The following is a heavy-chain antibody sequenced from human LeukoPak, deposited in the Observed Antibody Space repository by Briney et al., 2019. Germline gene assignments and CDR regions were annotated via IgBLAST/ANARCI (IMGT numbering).Heavy chain of an antibody. V-gene: IGHV1-2*02. CDR2: INPNSGGT. D-gene: IGHD6-19*01. CDR3: AREQSGGWVQPYNWFDP. Sequence: ASVKVSCKASGYTFTGYYMHWVRQAPGQGLEWMGWINPNSGGTNYAQKFQGRVTMTRDTSISTAYMELSRLRSDDTAVYYCAREQSGGWVQPYNWFDPWGQGTLVTVSS. J-gene: IGHJ5*02. CDR1: GYTFTGYY.